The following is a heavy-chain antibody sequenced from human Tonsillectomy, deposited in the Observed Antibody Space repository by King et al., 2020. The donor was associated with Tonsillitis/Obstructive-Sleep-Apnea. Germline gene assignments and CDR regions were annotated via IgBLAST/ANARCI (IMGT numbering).Heavy chain of an antibody. CDR2: INPSVGST. CDR1: GYTFTSYY. J-gene: IGHJ4*02. CDR3: ARGGAAAGTAIDC. Sequence: QLVQSGAEVKKPGASVKVSCKASGYTFTSYYMYWVRQAPGQELEWMGIINPSVGSTSYAQKFQGRVTMTRDTSTSTVYMELSSLRSEDTAVYYCARGGAAAGTAIDCWGQGTLVTVSS. D-gene: IGHD6-13*01. V-gene: IGHV1-46*01.